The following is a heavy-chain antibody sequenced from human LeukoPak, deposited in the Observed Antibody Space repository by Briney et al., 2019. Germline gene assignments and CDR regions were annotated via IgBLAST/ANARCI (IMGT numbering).Heavy chain of an antibody. Sequence: GASVKVSCKASGDTFSSYSISWVRQAPGQGLEWMGGIIPIFGTANYAQTFQGRVTITADKSTSTAYMELSSLRSEDTAVYYCASLKDGYNHLFDYWGQGTLVTVST. CDR1: GDTFSSYS. CDR3: ASLKDGYNHLFDY. CDR2: IIPIFGTA. V-gene: IGHV1-69*06. J-gene: IGHJ4*02. D-gene: IGHD5-24*01.